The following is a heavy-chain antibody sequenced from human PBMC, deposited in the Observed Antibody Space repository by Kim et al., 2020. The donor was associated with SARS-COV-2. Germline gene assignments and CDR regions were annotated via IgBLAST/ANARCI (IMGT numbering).Heavy chain of an antibody. Sequence: SETLSLTCTVSGGSISSYYWSWIRQPAGKGLEWIGRIYTSGSTNYNPSLKSRVTMSVDTSKNQFSLKLSSVTAADTAVYYCARGWFAITMIPVNAFDIWGQGTMVTVSS. J-gene: IGHJ3*02. CDR2: IYTSGST. CDR1: GGSISSYY. V-gene: IGHV4-4*07. D-gene: IGHD3-22*01. CDR3: ARGWFAITMIPVNAFDI.